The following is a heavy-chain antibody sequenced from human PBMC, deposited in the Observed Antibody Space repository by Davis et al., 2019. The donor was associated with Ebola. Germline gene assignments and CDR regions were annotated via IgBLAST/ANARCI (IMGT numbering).Heavy chain of an antibody. Sequence: AASVKVSCKASGYTFTSYDINWVRQATGQGLEWMGWMNPNSGNTGYSQKFQGRVTITRDTSATTAYMELSSLRSEDTAAYYCARGRTVTGTHGLSWFDPWGQGALVTVSS. CDR2: MNPNSGNT. D-gene: IGHD6-19*01. CDR3: ARGRTVTGTHGLSWFDP. V-gene: IGHV1-8*01. J-gene: IGHJ5*02. CDR1: GYTFTSYD.